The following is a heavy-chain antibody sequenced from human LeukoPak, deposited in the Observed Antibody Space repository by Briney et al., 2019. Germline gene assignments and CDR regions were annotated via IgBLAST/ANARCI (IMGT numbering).Heavy chain of an antibody. D-gene: IGHD3-10*01. CDR2: IKQDGSEK. J-gene: IGHJ4*02. Sequence: GGSLRLSCAASGFTFSSYWMSWVRQAPGKGLEWVANIKQDGSEKYYVDSVKGRFTISRDNAKNSLYLQMNILRAEDTAVYYCARDVGIWSGDEQHFDYWGQGTLVTVSS. CDR3: ARDVGIWSGDEQHFDY. CDR1: GFTFSSYW. V-gene: IGHV3-7*03.